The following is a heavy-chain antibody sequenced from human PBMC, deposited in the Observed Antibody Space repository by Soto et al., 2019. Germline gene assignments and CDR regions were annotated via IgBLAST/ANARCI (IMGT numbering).Heavy chain of an antibody. J-gene: IGHJ5*02. CDR2: IYHIGSP. CDR1: GRPVGSGVYY. Sequence: PSETLSLTCTVSGRPVGSGVYYWTWIRHHPGSGLEWIGYIYHIGSPYYNPSLENRVTISLDTAKNRFSLNLTSVTAADTAIYYCVRDRALDSSGHWFDTWGQGTMVTV. D-gene: IGHD3-22*01. CDR3: VRDRALDSSGHWFDT. V-gene: IGHV4-31*03.